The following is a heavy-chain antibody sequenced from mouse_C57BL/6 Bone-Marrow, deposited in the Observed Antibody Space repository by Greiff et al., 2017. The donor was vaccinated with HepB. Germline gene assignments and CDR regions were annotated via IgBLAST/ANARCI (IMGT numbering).Heavy chain of an antibody. CDR1: GYTFTSYW. V-gene: IGHV1-50*01. D-gene: IGHD4-1*01. CDR2: IDPSDSYT. CDR3: ASTPANWGFAY. J-gene: IGHJ3*01. Sequence: QVQLQQPGAELVKPGASVKLSCKASGYTFTSYWMQWVKQRPGQGLEWIGEIDPSDSYTNYNQKFKGKATLTVDTSSRTAYMQLSSLTSEDSAVYYCASTPANWGFAYWGQGTLVTVSA.